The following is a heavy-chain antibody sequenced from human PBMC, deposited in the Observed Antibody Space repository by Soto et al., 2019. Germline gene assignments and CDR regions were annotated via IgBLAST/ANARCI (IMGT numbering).Heavy chain of an antibody. CDR3: ARGTNDYGDFDDAFDI. D-gene: IGHD4-17*01. CDR2: IIPILGIA. CDR1: GGTFSSYT. Sequence: ASVKVSCKASGGTFSSYTISWVRQAPGQGLEWMGRIIPILGIANYAQKFQGRVTITADKSTSTAYMELSSLRSEDTAVYYCARGTNDYGDFDDAFDIWGQGTMVTVSS. V-gene: IGHV1-69*02. J-gene: IGHJ3*02.